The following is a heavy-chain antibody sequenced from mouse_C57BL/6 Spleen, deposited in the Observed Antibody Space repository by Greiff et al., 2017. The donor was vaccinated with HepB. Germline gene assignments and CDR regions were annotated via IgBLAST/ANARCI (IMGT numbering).Heavy chain of an antibody. Sequence: EVMLVESGGGLVKPGGSLKLSCAASGYTFSDYGMHWVRQAPEKGLEWVAYISSGSSTIYYADTVKGRFTISRDNAKNTLFLQMTSLRSEDTAVYYCARGHYYGSRGAMDYWGQGTSVTVSS. CDR3: ARGHYYGSRGAMDY. CDR2: ISSGSSTI. D-gene: IGHD1-1*01. J-gene: IGHJ4*01. V-gene: IGHV5-17*01. CDR1: GYTFSDYG.